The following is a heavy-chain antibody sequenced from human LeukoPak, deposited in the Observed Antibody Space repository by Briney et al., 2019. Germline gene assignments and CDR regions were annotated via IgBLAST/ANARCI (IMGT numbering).Heavy chain of an antibody. V-gene: IGHV4-39*07. CDR2: INHSGST. Sequence: SETLSLTCTVSGGSISSSSYYWSWIRQPPGKGLEWIGEINHSGSTNYNPSLKSRVTISVDTSKNQFSLKLSSVTAADTAVYYCARGPPRRGQQLERGRVDYWGQGTLVTVSS. D-gene: IGHD6-13*01. J-gene: IGHJ4*02. CDR1: GGSISSSSYY. CDR3: ARGPPRRGQQLERGRVDY.